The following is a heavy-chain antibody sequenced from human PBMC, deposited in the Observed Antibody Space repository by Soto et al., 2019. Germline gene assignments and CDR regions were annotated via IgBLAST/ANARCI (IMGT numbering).Heavy chain of an antibody. Sequence: GGSLRLSCAASGFTFSSYGMHWVRQAPGKGLEWVAVIWYDGSNKYYADSVKGRFTISRDNSKNTLYLQMNSLRAEDTAVYYCARDSSQRGYYYYYYMDVWGKGTTVTVSS. CDR1: GFTFSSYG. D-gene: IGHD3-16*01. J-gene: IGHJ6*03. CDR2: IWYDGSNK. V-gene: IGHV3-33*01. CDR3: ARDSSQRGYYYYYYMDV.